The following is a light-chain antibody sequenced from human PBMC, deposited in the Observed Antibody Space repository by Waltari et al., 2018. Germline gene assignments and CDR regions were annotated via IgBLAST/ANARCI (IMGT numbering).Light chain of an antibody. J-gene: IGLJ2*01. CDR1: SLGSKS. Sequence: SYVVTQSPSVSVAPGETARITCGGDSLGSKSVLLYQQRPVQAPVLVISYDSDRPSGIPERFSGSNSGNTATLTISWVEADDEADYYCLVWHSTTDHHGVFGGGTKLTVL. CDR3: LVWHSTTDHHGV. CDR2: YDS. V-gene: IGLV3-21*04.